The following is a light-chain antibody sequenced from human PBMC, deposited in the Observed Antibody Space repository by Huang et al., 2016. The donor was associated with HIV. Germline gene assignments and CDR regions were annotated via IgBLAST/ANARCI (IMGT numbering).Light chain of an antibody. CDR3: QQYGSSPPWT. Sequence: EIVLTQSPGTLSLSPGERATLSCRASQSVSSNYLAWYKQKPGQAPRLLIYGAFSRATGIPDRFSGSGSGTDFTLTISRLEPEDFAVYYCQQYGSSPPWTFGQGTKVEIK. CDR1: QSVSSNY. J-gene: IGKJ1*01. V-gene: IGKV3-20*01. CDR2: GAF.